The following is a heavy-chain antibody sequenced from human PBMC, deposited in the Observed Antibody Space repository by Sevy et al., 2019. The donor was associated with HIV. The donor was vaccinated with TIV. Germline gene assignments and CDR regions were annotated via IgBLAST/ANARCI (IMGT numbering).Heavy chain of an antibody. CDR3: AREWVVSGYYYYYMDV. V-gene: IGHV6-1*01. D-gene: IGHD1-1*01. Sequence: QSQTLSLTCAISGDSVSSNSAAWNWIRQSPSRGLEWLGRTYYRSKWYNDYAVSVKSRITINPDTSKNQFSLQLNSVTPEDTAVYYCAREWVVSGYYYYYMDVWGKGITVTVSS. CDR1: GDSVSSNSAA. J-gene: IGHJ6*03. CDR2: TYYRSKWYN.